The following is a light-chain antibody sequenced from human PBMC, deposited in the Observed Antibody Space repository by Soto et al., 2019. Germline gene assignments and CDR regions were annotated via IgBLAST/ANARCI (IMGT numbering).Light chain of an antibody. CDR1: SANIGGNY. J-gene: IGLJ2*01. Sequence: QSVLTQPPSVSAAPGQKVTISCSGSSANIGGNYVSWYQHIPGTAPKLVIYDSDKRSSEIPDRFSGSKSGTSAILDITGLQTGDEADYYCGAWDGSLSVVLFGGGTKLTVL. V-gene: IGLV1-51*01. CDR3: GAWDGSLSVVL. CDR2: DSD.